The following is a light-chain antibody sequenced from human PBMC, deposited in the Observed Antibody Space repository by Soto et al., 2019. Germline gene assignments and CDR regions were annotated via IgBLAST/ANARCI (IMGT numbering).Light chain of an antibody. Sequence: DIQMTQSPSTLSASVGDRVTITCRASQSINNWLVWYQQKPGIATKLLMYKASNLESGVPSRFSGSGSGTEFALTISSLQPDDFATYYCQQYNSYPWKFGQGNKVEIK. CDR2: KAS. CDR1: QSINNW. V-gene: IGKV1-5*03. J-gene: IGKJ1*01. CDR3: QQYNSYPWK.